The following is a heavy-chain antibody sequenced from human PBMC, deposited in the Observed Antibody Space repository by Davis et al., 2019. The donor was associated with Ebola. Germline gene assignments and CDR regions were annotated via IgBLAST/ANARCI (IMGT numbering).Heavy chain of an antibody. Sequence: GESLKISCAASGFVFRNYVMSWVRQAPGKGLEWVSTLGTSADTYYADSVRGRFTISRDNSKNTLYLQMNGLRVEDTAIYYCVKDTSNIWFDIWGQGTNVTVSS. D-gene: IGHD1-26*01. CDR1: GFVFRNYV. CDR3: VKDTSNIWFDI. CDR2: LGTSADT. V-gene: IGHV3-23*01. J-gene: IGHJ3*02.